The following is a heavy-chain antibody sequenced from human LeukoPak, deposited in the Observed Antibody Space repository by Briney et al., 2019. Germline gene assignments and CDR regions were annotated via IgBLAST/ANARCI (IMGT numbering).Heavy chain of an antibody. J-gene: IGHJ4*02. V-gene: IGHV3-74*01. CDR3: ASASSHRTAAGGDY. Sequence: GGSLRLSCAASGFTFSTYWMHWVRQAPGKGLVWASRINGDGGSRNYADSVKGRFTISRDNAKNTLYLQMSSLRVEDTAVYYCASASSHRTAAGGDYWGQGTLVTVST. CDR2: INGDGGSR. CDR1: GFTFSTYW. D-gene: IGHD6-13*01.